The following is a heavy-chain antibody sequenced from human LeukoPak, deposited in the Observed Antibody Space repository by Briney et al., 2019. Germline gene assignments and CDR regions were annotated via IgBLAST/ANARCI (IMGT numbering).Heavy chain of an antibody. J-gene: IGHJ5*02. Sequence: MTGGSLRLSCAASGFTFSDYYMSWIRQAPGKGLEWIGEIIHRGSTNYNPSLKRRVTISLDTSKNQFSLKLSSVTAADTAVYYCAKSLYGSGSYYNWFDPWGQGTLVTVSS. V-gene: IGHV4-34*12. CDR3: AKSLYGSGSYYNWFDP. D-gene: IGHD3-10*01. CDR2: IIHRGST. CDR1: GFTFSDYY.